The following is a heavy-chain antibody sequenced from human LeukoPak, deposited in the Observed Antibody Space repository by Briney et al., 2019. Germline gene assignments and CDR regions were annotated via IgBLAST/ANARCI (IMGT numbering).Heavy chain of an antibody. CDR2: IYSGGST. CDR3: ARDNSWNPEDAFDI. Sequence: GGSLRLSCAASGFTVSSNYMSWIRQAPGKGLEWVSVIYSGGSTYYADSVKGRFTISRDNSKNTLYLQMNSLRAEDTAVYYCARDNSWNPEDAFDIWGQGTMVTVSS. D-gene: IGHD1-1*01. CDR1: GFTVSSNY. V-gene: IGHV3-53*01. J-gene: IGHJ3*02.